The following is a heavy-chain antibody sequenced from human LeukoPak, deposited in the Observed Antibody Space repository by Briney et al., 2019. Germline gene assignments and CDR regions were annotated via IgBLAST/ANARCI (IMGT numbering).Heavy chain of an antibody. D-gene: IGHD3-22*01. CDR3: ARSPYYYDSSGYYYFWFDP. CDR2: IYYSGST. J-gene: IGHJ5*02. CDR1: GGSISSYY. Sequence: SETLSLTCTVSGGSISSYYWSWIRQPPGKGLEWIGYIYYSGSTNYNPSLKSRVTISVDTSKNQFSLKLSSVTAADTAVYYCARSPYYYDSSGYYYFWFDPWGQGTQVTVSS. V-gene: IGHV4-59*01.